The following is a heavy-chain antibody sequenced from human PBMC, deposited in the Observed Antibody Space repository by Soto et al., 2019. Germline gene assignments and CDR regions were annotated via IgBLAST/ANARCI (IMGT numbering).Heavy chain of an antibody. Sequence: QVQLVQSGAEVKKPGSSVKVSCKASGGTFSSYTISWVRQAPGQGLEWMGRIIPILGITNYAQKFQGRVTITADKSTSTAYMALSSLRSQDTAVYYCATPNPKRGSGTLFDYWGQGTLVTVSS. CDR1: GGTFSSYT. V-gene: IGHV1-69*02. CDR2: IIPILGIT. J-gene: IGHJ4*02. CDR3: ATPNPKRGSGTLFDY. D-gene: IGHD1-1*01.